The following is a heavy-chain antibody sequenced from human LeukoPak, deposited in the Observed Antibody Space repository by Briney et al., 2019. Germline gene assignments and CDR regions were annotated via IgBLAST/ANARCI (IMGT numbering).Heavy chain of an antibody. Sequence: GGSLRLSCAASGFTFRSYWMSWVRQAPGKGLEWVANIKQDGSEKYYVDSVKGRFTISRDNAKNSLYLQMNSLRAEDTAVYFCAKVGSYGFKYFDYWGRGTLVTVSS. CDR3: AKVGSYGFKYFDY. D-gene: IGHD5-18*01. J-gene: IGHJ4*02. CDR1: GFTFRSYW. V-gene: IGHV3-7*03. CDR2: IKQDGSEK.